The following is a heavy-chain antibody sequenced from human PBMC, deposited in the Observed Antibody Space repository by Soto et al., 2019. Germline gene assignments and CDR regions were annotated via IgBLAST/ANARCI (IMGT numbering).Heavy chain of an antibody. Sequence: QLQLQESGSGLVKPSQTLSLTCAVSGGSISSGGYSWSWIRQPPGKGLEWIGYIYHSGSTYYNPSLNSRVTISVDRCKNQFSLKMSSVTAADTAVYYCASGPIGDYTDGFDYWSQGTLVTVSS. CDR2: IYHSGST. CDR3: ASGPIGDYTDGFDY. D-gene: IGHD4-17*01. J-gene: IGHJ4*02. V-gene: IGHV4-30-2*01. CDR1: GGSISSGGYS.